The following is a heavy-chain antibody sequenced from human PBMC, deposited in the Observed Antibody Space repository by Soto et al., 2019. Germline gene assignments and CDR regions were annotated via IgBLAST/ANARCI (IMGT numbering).Heavy chain of an antibody. J-gene: IGHJ4*02. V-gene: IGHV3-30*18. D-gene: IGHD3-3*02. CDR2: ISYDGSNK. CDR3: AKPLAGYLSSPFDY. Sequence: PGGSLRLSCAASGFTFSSYGMHWVRQAPGKGLEWVAVISYDGSNKYYADSVKGRFTISRDNSKNTLYLQMNSLRAEDTAVYYCAKPLAGYLSSPFDYWGQGTLVTVSS. CDR1: GFTFSSYG.